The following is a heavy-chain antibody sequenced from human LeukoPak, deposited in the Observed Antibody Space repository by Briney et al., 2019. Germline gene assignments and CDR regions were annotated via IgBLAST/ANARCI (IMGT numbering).Heavy chain of an antibody. V-gene: IGHV3-30*03. Sequence: PGGSLRLSCEASGFTFSGHGMHWVRQAPGKGLEWVAVISYDENTKYYVDSVKGRFTISRDNSKNTLYLQMNGLGAEDTAVYYCARGGDNHAFDIWGQGTVVTVSS. CDR1: GFTFSGHG. J-gene: IGHJ3*02. CDR2: ISYDENTK. D-gene: IGHD1-14*01. CDR3: ARGGDNHAFDI.